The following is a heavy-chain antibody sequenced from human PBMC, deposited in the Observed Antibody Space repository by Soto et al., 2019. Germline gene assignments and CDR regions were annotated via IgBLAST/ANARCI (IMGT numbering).Heavy chain of an antibody. CDR1: GFTFSSYA. CDR3: AKEVGSSSWYRSYYYGMDV. V-gene: IGHV3-23*01. Sequence: GGSLRLSCAASGFTFSSYAMSWVRQAPGKGLEWVSAISGSGGSTYYADSVKGRFTISRDNSKNTLYLQMNSLRAEDTAVYYCAKEVGSSSWYRSYYYGMDVWGQGTTVTVSS. CDR2: ISGSGGST. D-gene: IGHD6-13*01. J-gene: IGHJ6*02.